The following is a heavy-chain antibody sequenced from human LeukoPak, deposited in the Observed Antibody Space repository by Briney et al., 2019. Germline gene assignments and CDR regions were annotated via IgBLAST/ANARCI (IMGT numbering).Heavy chain of an antibody. D-gene: IGHD1/OR15-1a*01. CDR2: ISSSGGTI. CDR3: ARGQTGTPDAFDI. Sequence: PGGSLRLSCAASGLTVSSDEMNWGRQAPGKRREVFSYISSSGGTICYADSVKGRLTIYRDNPKNSLYLPMNSLTAEDPAAYYCARGQTGTPDAFDIWGPGTMVTVSS. CDR1: GLTVSSDE. J-gene: IGHJ3*02. V-gene: IGHV3-48*03.